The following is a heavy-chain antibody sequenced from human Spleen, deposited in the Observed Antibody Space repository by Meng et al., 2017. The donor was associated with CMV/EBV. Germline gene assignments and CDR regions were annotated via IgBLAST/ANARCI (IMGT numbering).Heavy chain of an antibody. Sequence: GESLKISCKGFGYSFSRYWIGWVRQTPGKDLEWMGFIYPGDSDATYSPSFQGQVTISADKSINTAYLQWSSLKPSDTAMYFCARSAASHDAFDFWGQGTVVTVSS. CDR2: IYPGDSDA. V-gene: IGHV5-51*01. J-gene: IGHJ3*01. CDR3: ARSAASHDAFDF. D-gene: IGHD2-2*01. CDR1: GYSFSRYW.